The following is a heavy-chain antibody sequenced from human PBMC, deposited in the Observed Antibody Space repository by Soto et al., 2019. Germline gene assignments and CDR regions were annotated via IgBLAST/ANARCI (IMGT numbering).Heavy chain of an antibody. CDR3: ARDRARYFSSTSCYGSMEV. V-gene: IGHV1-2*04. Sequence: ASVKVSCKASGYTFTGYYMHWVRQAPGQGLEWMGWINPNSGGTNYAQKFQGWVTMTRDTSISTAYMELSRLRSDDMAVYYCARDRARYFSSTSCYGSMEVWGQGTTIIVSS. J-gene: IGHJ6*02. CDR1: GYTFTGYY. D-gene: IGHD2-2*01. CDR2: INPNSGGT.